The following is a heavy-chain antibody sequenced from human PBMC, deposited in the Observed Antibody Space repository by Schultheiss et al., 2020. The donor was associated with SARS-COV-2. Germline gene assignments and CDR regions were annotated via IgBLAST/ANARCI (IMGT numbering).Heavy chain of an antibody. Sequence: GESLKISCKGSGYSFISYWISWVRQMPGKGLEWIGRIDPSDSYTNYSPSFQGHVTISADKSISTAYLQWSSLKASDTAMYYCASSSSTSFDYWGQGTLVTVSS. V-gene: IGHV5-10-1*01. D-gene: IGHD6-6*01. CDR3: ASSSSTSFDY. J-gene: IGHJ4*02. CDR1: GYSFISYW. CDR2: IDPSDSYT.